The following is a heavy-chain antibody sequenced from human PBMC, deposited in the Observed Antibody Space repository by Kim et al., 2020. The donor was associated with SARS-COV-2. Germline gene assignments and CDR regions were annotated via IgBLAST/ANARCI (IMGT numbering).Heavy chain of an antibody. D-gene: IGHD3-10*01. J-gene: IGHJ5*02. V-gene: IGHV4-59*01. Sequence: LKSRVTISVDTSKNQFSLKLSSVTAADTAVYYGARDLGDYYGSGSYWFDPWGQGTLVTVSS. CDR3: ARDLGDYYGSGSYWFDP.